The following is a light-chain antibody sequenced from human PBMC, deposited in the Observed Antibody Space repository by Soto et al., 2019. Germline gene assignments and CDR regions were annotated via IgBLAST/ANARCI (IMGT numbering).Light chain of an antibody. CDR2: DTS. CDR1: QFLSSY. CDR3: HQRNK. Sequence: ELVLTQSPATLYLSPWERATLSCRASQFLSSYLAWYQQIPGQPPRLLIYDTSNRVTGIPARFSGSRSGTDFTLTISSLEPEDFAVYFCHQRNKFCQGTRLEIK. V-gene: IGKV3-11*01. J-gene: IGKJ5*01.